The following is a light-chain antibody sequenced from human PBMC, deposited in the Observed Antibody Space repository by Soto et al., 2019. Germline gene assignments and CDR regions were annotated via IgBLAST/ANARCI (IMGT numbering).Light chain of an antibody. V-gene: IGLV1-40*01. CDR1: SSNIGAGYD. Sequence: QSVLTQPPSVSGAPGQRVTISCTGSSSNIGAGYDVHWYQQLPGTAPKLLIYGNTNRPSGFPDRFSGSKSGTSASLAITGLQAEDEADYYCQSYDSSLSGVVFGGGTKVTVL. CDR2: GNT. CDR3: QSYDSSLSGVV. J-gene: IGLJ3*02.